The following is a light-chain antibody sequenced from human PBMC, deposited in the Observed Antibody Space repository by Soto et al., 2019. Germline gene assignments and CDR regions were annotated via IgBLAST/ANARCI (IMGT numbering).Light chain of an antibody. CDR3: QQFGTSPWT. Sequence: DIVLTQSPGTLSLSPEERATHSCRASQSVSSSYLAWYQQKPGQAPRLLIYGASSRATGIPDRFSGSGSGTDFTLTISRLEPEDFAVYYCQQFGTSPWTFGQGTKVDIK. CDR1: QSVSSSY. V-gene: IGKV3-20*01. CDR2: GAS. J-gene: IGKJ1*01.